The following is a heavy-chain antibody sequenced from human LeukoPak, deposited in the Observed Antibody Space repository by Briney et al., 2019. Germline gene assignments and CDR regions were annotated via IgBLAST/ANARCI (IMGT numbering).Heavy chain of an antibody. J-gene: IGHJ4*02. CDR2: IKEDGSEK. CDR1: GFTFSSYW. Sequence: GGSLRLSCAASGFTFSSYWMRWVRQAPGKGLEWVANIKEDGSEKYYLDSVKSRFTVSRDNAWNSLYLQMNSLRVEDTAVYYCARDRGYDSADHWGQGTLVTVSS. D-gene: IGHD5-12*01. V-gene: IGHV3-7*01. CDR3: ARDRGYDSADH.